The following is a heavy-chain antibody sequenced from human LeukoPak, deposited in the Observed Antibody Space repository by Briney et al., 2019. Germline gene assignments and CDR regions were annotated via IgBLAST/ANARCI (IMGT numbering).Heavy chain of an antibody. CDR1: GFTFSSYG. V-gene: IGHV3-30-3*01. D-gene: IGHD2-21*02. CDR3: ARLQIVVVTASTFDY. J-gene: IGHJ4*02. CDR2: ISQDGSNK. Sequence: GGSLRLSCAASGFTFSSYGMDWVRQAPGKGLEWVAVISQDGSNKYYADSVKGRFTISRDNSKNTLYLQMNSLRAEDTAVYYCARLQIVVVTASTFDYWGQGTLVTVSS.